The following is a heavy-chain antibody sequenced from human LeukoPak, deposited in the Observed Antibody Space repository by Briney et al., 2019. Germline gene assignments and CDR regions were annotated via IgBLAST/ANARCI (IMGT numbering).Heavy chain of an antibody. Sequence: GASVKVSCKASGGTFSSYAISWVRQAPGQGLEWMGGIIPIFGTANYAQKFQGRVTITADESTSTAYMELSSLRSEDTAVYYCARVYVYCSSTSCYYFDYWGQGTLVTVSS. CDR1: GGTFSSYA. D-gene: IGHD2-2*01. J-gene: IGHJ4*02. CDR2: IIPIFGTA. CDR3: ARVYVYCSSTSCYYFDY. V-gene: IGHV1-69*13.